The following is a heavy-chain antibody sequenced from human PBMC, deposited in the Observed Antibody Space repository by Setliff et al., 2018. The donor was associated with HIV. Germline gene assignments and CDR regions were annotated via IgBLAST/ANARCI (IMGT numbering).Heavy chain of an antibody. Sequence: SETLSLTCAVSGGSFSGDFWTWIRQAPGKGLEWIGEIHHTGRTDYNPSLKGRVTISVDTSKSQFSLNLNSVTAADAAVYFCARAREGWKPFAFDYWGQGTLVTVSS. D-gene: IGHD1-1*01. CDR2: IHHTGRT. CDR3: ARAREGWKPFAFDY. V-gene: IGHV4-34*01. J-gene: IGHJ4*02. CDR1: GGSFSGDF.